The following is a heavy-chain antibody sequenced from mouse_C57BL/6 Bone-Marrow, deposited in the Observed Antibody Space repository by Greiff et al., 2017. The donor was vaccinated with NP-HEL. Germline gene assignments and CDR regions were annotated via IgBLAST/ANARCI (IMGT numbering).Heavy chain of an antibody. J-gene: IGHJ2*01. CDR2: INYDGSST. CDR3: ARDERYGRYFDY. Sequence: EVMLVESEGGLVQPGSSMKLSCTASGFTFSDYYMAWVRQVPEKGLEWVANINYDGSSTYYLDSLKSRFIISRDNAKNILYLQMSSLKSEDTATYYCARDERYGRYFDYWGQGTTLTVSS. V-gene: IGHV5-16*01. CDR1: GFTFSDYY. D-gene: IGHD1-1*01.